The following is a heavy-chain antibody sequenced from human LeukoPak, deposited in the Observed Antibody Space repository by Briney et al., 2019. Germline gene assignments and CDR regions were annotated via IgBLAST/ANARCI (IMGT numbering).Heavy chain of an antibody. CDR3: ARISSGYFELFDL. V-gene: IGHV4-61*02. D-gene: IGHD3-22*01. Sequence: SQTLSLTCTVSGGSISSGSYYWSWIRQPAGKGLEYIGRIYASGSTDYNPSFKGRVSMSVDMSKKQFSLNLNSVTAADTAVYYCARISSGYFELFDLWGQGSLVTVSS. CDR1: GGSISSGSYY. J-gene: IGHJ4*02. CDR2: IYASGST.